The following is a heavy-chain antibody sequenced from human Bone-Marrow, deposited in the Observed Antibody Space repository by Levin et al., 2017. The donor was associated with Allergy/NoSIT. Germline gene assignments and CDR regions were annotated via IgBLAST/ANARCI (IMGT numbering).Heavy chain of an antibody. CDR1: GFMFSDYG. J-gene: IGHJ4*02. Sequence: GGSLRLSCEASGFMFSDYGMNWVRQAPGKGLEWVSGISGTGESTQYADSVKGRFAISRDNPRNTLNLQMNSLRVEDTAVYFCVRGHSGWFQEEDYWGQGILVTVSS. CDR3: VRGHSGWFQEEDY. V-gene: IGHV3-23*01. CDR2: ISGTGEST. D-gene: IGHD6-19*01.